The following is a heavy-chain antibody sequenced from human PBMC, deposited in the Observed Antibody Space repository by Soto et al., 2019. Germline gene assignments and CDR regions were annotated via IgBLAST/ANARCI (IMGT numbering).Heavy chain of an antibody. J-gene: IGHJ5*02. CDR3: ARIYCSSTSCTAGWFDP. CDR2: INHSGST. V-gene: IGHV4-34*01. Sequence: ASETLSLTCAVYGGSFSGYYWSWIRQPPGKGLEWIGEINHSGSTNYNPSLKSRVTISVDTSKNQFSLKLSSVTAADTAVYYCARIYCSSTSCTAGWFDPWGQGTLVTVSS. D-gene: IGHD2-2*01. CDR1: GGSFSGYY.